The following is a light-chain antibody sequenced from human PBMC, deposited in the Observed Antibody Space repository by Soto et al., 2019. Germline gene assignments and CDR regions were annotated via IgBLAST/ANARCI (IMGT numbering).Light chain of an antibody. CDR1: QSVSSSY. J-gene: IGKJ1*01. Sequence: EIVMTQAPATLSVSPGERATLSFVASQSVSSSYLAWYQQKPGLAPRLLIYDASSGATGIPDRFSGSGSGTDFTLTIRRMEPEDFAVYYCKKYGSSTGKVGHGHKVDIK. CDR3: KKYGSSTGK. V-gene: IGKV3D-20*01. CDR2: DAS.